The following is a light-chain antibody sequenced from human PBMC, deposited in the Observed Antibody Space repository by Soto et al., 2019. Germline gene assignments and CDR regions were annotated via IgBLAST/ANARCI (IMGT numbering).Light chain of an antibody. Sequence: QSVLTQPASVSDSTGQSITISCSGTSSDVGGSNFVSWYQQHPGKPPKLIIYDVANRPSGVSNRFSGSKSGSTASLILSRLQTEDEADYYCVSSTSTTTSVFGTGPTVPVL. CDR2: DVA. CDR3: VSSTSTTTSV. J-gene: IGLJ1*01. V-gene: IGLV2-14*03. CDR1: SSDVGGSNF.